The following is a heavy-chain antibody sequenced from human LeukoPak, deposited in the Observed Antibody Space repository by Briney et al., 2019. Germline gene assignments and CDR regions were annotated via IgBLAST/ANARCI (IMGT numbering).Heavy chain of an antibody. CDR2: IYNSGST. V-gene: IGHV4-59*01. D-gene: IGHD6-6*01. CDR3: AATRGI. J-gene: IGHJ3*02. CDR1: GGSISSYY. Sequence: PSETLSLTCTVSGGSISSYYWSWIRQPPGKGLEWIGYIYNSGSTNYNPSLKSRVSISADTSKNQFSLKLTSVTAADTAVYYCAATRGIWGQGTMVTVSS.